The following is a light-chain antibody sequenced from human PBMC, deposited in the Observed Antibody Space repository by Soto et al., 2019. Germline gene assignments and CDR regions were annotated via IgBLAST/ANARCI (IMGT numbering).Light chain of an antibody. Sequence: QSVLTQPASVSGSPGQSITISCTGTSSDVGDYNSVSWYQHHPGKAPKLMIYEVSHRPSGVPDRFSGSKSGNTASLNISGLQAEDEADYYCSSNTTEITLVFGGGTKVTVL. CDR2: EVS. CDR3: SSNTTEITLV. CDR1: SSDVGDYNS. V-gene: IGLV2-14*01. J-gene: IGLJ3*02.